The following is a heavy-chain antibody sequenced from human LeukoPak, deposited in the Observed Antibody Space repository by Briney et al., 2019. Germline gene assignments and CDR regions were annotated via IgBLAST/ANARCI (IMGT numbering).Heavy chain of an antibody. D-gene: IGHD5-24*01. CDR1: GGSISNYY. CDR3: TRRRDGNWFDP. Sequence: SETLSPTCTVSGGSISNYYWSWIRQPPGKGLEWIGYIYYSGSTNYNPSLKSRVTISVDTSKNQFSLKLSSVTAADTAVYYCTRRRDGNWFDPWGQGTLVTVSS. CDR2: IYYSGST. J-gene: IGHJ5*02. V-gene: IGHV4-59*01.